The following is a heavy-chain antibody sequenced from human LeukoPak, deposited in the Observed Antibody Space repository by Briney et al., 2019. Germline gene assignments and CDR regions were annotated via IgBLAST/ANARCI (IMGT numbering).Heavy chain of an antibody. V-gene: IGHV4-59*01. CDR3: ARAAYDGIAVAGTGNYYYGMDV. D-gene: IGHD6-19*01. CDR2: IYYSGST. Sequence: SETLSLTCTVSGGSISSYYWSWIRQPPGKGLEWIGYIYYSGSTNYNPSLKSRVTISVDTSKNQFSLKLSSVTAADTAVYYCARAAYDGIAVAGTGNYYYGMDVWGQGTTVTVSS. J-gene: IGHJ6*02. CDR1: GGSISSYY.